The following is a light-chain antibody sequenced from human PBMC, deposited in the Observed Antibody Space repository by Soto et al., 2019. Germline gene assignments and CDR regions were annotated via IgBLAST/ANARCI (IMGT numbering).Light chain of an antibody. J-gene: IGKJ4*01. V-gene: IGKV3-20*01. Sequence: EVVLTQSPGTLSLSPGERATLSCRASQSVSSSYLAWYRQKPGQAPRLLIYGASSRATGIPDRFSGSGSGTDFTLTINRLEPEDFALYYCQQYGSSPLTFGGGTKVEIK. CDR3: QQYGSSPLT. CDR2: GAS. CDR1: QSVSSSY.